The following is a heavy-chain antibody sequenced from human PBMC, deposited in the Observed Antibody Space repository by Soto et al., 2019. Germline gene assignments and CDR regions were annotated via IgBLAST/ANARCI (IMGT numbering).Heavy chain of an antibody. J-gene: IGHJ4*02. D-gene: IGHD5-12*01. V-gene: IGHV4-59*01. CDR2: IYYSGST. Sequence: PSETLSLTCTVSGGSISSYYWSWIRQPPGKGLEWIGYIYYSGSTNYNPSLKSRVTISVDTSKNQFSLRLSSVTAADTAVYYCARGLVDQTGGFDHWGQGTLVTVSS. CDR3: ARGLVDQTGGFDH. CDR1: GGSISSYY.